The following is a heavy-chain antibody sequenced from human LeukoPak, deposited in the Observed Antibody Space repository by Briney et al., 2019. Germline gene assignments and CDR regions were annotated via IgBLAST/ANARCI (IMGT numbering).Heavy chain of an antibody. V-gene: IGHV4-38-2*01. D-gene: IGHD4-11*01. CDR2: IYHSGST. Sequence: SETLSLTCAVSGYSISSGYDWGWIRQPPGKGLEWIGSIYHSGSTYYNPSLKSRVTISVDTSKNQFSLKLSSVTAADTAVYYCARAGYSGLRTFFDLWGRGTLVTVSS. J-gene: IGHJ2*01. CDR3: ARAGYSGLRTFFDL. CDR1: GYSISSGYD.